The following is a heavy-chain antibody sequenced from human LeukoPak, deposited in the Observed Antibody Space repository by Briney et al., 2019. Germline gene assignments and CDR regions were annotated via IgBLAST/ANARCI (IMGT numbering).Heavy chain of an antibody. CDR3: ARDQGSGYEDY. J-gene: IGHJ4*02. D-gene: IGHD5-12*01. CDR2: IIPILDIA. Sequence: ASVKVSCKASGYTFSSYAISWVRQAPGQGLEWMGRIIPILDIANYAQKFQGRLTITADKSTSTAYMALSSLRSDDTAVYYCARDQGSGYEDYWGQGTLVTVSS. CDR1: GYTFSSYA. V-gene: IGHV1-69*04.